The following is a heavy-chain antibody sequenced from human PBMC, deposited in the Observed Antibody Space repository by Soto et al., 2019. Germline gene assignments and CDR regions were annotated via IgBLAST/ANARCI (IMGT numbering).Heavy chain of an antibody. CDR3: ARDSPPPRE. CDR2: ISAYNVNT. V-gene: IGHV1-18*01. J-gene: IGHJ4*02. Sequence: QVQLVQSGAEVKKPGASVKVSCKASGYTFTSYHITWFRHAPGQGLEWMGWISAYNVNTNYAHKLQGRVTMTTDTSTSTAYMELRSLRSADTAVYYCARDSPPPREWGQGTLVTVSS. CDR1: GYTFTSYH.